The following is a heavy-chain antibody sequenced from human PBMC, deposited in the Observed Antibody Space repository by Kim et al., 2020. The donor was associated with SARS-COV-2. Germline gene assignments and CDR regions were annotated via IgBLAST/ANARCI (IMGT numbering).Heavy chain of an antibody. J-gene: IGHJ6*02. Sequence: YAESVRGRFNITRDNGKNMVYLERSSLGAEDTAVYFCVKGGNYIYNLMDVWGQGTTVTVSS. V-gene: IGHV3-74*01. D-gene: IGHD1-1*01. CDR3: VKGGNYIYNLMDV.